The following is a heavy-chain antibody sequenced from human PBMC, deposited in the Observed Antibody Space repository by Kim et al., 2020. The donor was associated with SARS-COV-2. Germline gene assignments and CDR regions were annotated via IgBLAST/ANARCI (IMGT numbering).Heavy chain of an antibody. CDR3: ARRPPAEDYYYYYGMDV. J-gene: IGHJ6*02. D-gene: IGHD6-6*01. V-gene: IGHV1-8*01. Sequence: ASVKVSCKASGFTFTSYDINWVRQATGQGLEWMGWMNPNSGNTGYAQKFQGRVTMTRNTSISTAYMELSSLRSEDTAVYYCARRPPAEDYYYYYGMDVWGQGTTVTVSS. CDR2: MNPNSGNT. CDR1: GFTFTSYD.